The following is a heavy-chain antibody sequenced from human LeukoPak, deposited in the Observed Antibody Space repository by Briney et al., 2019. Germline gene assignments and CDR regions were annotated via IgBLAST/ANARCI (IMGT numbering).Heavy chain of an antibody. Sequence: ASVTVSCKASGYTFTSYDINWVRQATGQGLEWMGWMNPNRGNTGYAQKFQGRVTMTRNTSISTAYMELSSLRSEDTAVYYCARGQGYCSGGSCYSGYYYYYMDVWGKGTTVTVAS. J-gene: IGHJ6*03. CDR2: MNPNRGNT. CDR1: GYTFTSYD. CDR3: ARGQGYCSGGSCYSGYYYYYMDV. V-gene: IGHV1-8*01. D-gene: IGHD2-15*01.